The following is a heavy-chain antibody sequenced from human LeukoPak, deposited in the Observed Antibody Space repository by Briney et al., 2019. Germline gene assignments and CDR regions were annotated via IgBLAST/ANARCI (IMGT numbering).Heavy chain of an antibody. J-gene: IGHJ4*02. D-gene: IGHD3-16*01. CDR2: ISENGRAT. CDR1: GFTFSNYW. Sequence: GGSRRLSCAASGFTFSNYWIHWVRQAPGKGLVWVSRISENGRATTYADSVKGRFTISRDNAKNSVYLQMNSLRAEDTAVYYCARDESLWEIPHWGQGTLVTVSS. CDR3: ARDESLWEIPH. V-gene: IGHV3-74*01.